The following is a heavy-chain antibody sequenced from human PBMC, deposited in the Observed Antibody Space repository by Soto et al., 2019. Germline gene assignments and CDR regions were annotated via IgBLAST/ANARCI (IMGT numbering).Heavy chain of an antibody. Sequence: SETLSLTCTVSGGSISSYYWSWIRQPPGKGLEWIGYIYYSGSTNYNPSLKSRVTISVDTSKNQFSLKLSSVTAADTAVYYCARSTQIGGFDYWGQGTLVTVSS. CDR1: GGSISSYY. D-gene: IGHD3-10*01. CDR2: IYYSGST. J-gene: IGHJ4*02. CDR3: ARSTQIGGFDY. V-gene: IGHV4-59*01.